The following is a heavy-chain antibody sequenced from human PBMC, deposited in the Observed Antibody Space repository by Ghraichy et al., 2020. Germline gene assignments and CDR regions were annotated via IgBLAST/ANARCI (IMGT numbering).Heavy chain of an antibody. J-gene: IGHJ6*02. V-gene: IGHV1-2*02. CDR3: ARDPHAIYYDSSGYLYGMDV. Sequence: ASVKVSCKASGYTFTGYYMHWVRQAPGQGLEWMGWINPNSGGTNYAQKFQGRVTMTRDTSISTAYMELSRLRSDDTAVYYCARDPHAIYYDSSGYLYGMDVWGQGTTVTVSS. CDR2: INPNSGGT. D-gene: IGHD3-22*01. CDR1: GYTFTGYY.